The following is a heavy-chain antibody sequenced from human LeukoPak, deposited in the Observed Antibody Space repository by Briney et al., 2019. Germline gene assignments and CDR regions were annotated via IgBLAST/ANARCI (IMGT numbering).Heavy chain of an antibody. V-gene: IGHV4-59*11. CDR2: ISYIGST. D-gene: IGHD4-17*01. Sequence: SETLSLTCAVSTDSFSSHYWTWIRQPPGKGLEWLGYISYIGSTNYNPSLKSRVTISIDTSKNQFSLRLSSVTAADTAVYYCARDVVTVTKGFDIWGQGTMVSVSS. CDR1: TDSFSSHY. CDR3: ARDVVTVTKGFDI. J-gene: IGHJ3*02.